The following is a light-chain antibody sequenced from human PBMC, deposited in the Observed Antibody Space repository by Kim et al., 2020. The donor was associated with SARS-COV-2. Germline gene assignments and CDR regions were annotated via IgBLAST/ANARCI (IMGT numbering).Light chain of an antibody. J-gene: IGKJ4*01. V-gene: IGKV1-5*03. CDR2: TAS. CDR1: QTINSW. CDR3: QHYNGYPLT. Sequence: AAGGDRVAMAGRASQTINSWLAWYQQKPGKAPKLLIYTASTLQNGVPSRFSGSKSGTEFTLTISSLQPDGFATYYCQHYNGYPLTVGGGTKVDIK.